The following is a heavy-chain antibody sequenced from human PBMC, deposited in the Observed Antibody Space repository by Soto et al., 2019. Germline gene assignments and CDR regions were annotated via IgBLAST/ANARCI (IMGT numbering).Heavy chain of an antibody. CDR1: GGTFSSYT. V-gene: IGHV1-69*04. J-gene: IGHJ6*03. CDR2: IIPILGIA. Sequence: GASVKVSCKASGGTFSSYTISWVRQAPGQGLEWMGRIIPILGIANYAQKFQGRVTITADKSTSTAYMELSSLRSEDTAVYYCAREPMATTYYYYYYMDVWGKGTTVTVSS. CDR3: AREPMATTYYYYYYMDV. D-gene: IGHD5-12*01.